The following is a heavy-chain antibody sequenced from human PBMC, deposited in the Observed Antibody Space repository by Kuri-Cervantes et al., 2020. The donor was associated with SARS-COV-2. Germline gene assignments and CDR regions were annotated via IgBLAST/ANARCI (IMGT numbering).Heavy chain of an antibody. D-gene: IGHD3-22*01. J-gene: IGHJ3*02. Sequence: SVHVSCQASGGTLSSSAISWVRQAPGQGLEWMGWISAYNGNKNYAQKFQGRVTITADESTSTAYMELSSLRSEDTAVYYCARNYDEDAFDIWGQGTMVTVSS. CDR3: ARNYDEDAFDI. CDR2: ISAYNGNK. CDR1: GGTLSSSA. V-gene: IGHV1-69*13.